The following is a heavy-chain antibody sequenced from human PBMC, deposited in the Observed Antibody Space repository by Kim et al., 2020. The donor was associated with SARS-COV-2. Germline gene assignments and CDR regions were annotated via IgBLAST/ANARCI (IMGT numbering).Heavy chain of an antibody. Sequence: GGSLRLSCAASGFSFSSYGMHWVRQAPGKGLEWVAVISYDGSNKYYADSVKGRFTISRDNSKNTLYLQMNSLRAEDTAVYYCAKDSVVVPAAMGLRGYYGMDVLGQGTTVTVSS. J-gene: IGHJ6*02. CDR1: GFSFSSYG. CDR3: AKDSVVVPAAMGLRGYYGMDV. CDR2: ISYDGSNK. D-gene: IGHD2-2*01. V-gene: IGHV3-30*18.